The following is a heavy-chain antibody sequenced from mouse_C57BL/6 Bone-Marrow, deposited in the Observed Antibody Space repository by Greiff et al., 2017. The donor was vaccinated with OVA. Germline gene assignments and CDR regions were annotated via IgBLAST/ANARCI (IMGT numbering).Heavy chain of an antibody. CDR3: ARYGSSSAWFAY. D-gene: IGHD1-1*01. CDR1: GYTFTSYW. J-gene: IGHJ3*01. CDR2: INPSNGGT. Sequence: QVQLQQPGTELVKPGASVKLSCKASGYTFTSYWMHWVKQRPGQGLEWIGNINPSNGGTNYNEKLKSKATRSIDKSYSTAYMQLSSLTSEDSAVYYCARYGSSSAWFAYWGQGTLVTVSA. V-gene: IGHV1-53*01.